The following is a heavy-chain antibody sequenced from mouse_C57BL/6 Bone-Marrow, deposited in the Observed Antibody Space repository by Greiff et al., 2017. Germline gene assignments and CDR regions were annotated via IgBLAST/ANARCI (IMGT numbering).Heavy chain of an antibody. CDR2: IYPGSGST. J-gene: IGHJ1*03. Sequence: VQLQQSGAELVKPGASVKMSCKASGYTFTSYWITWVKQRPGQGLEWIGDIYPGSGSTNYNEKFKSKATLTVDTSSSTAYMQLSSLTSEDSAVYYCARERTYGNYFEFDVWGTGTTVTVSS. V-gene: IGHV1-55*01. CDR1: GYTFTSYW. D-gene: IGHD2-1*01. CDR3: ARERTYGNYFEFDV.